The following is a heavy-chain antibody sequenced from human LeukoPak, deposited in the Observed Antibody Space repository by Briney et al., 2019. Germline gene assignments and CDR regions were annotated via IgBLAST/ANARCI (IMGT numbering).Heavy chain of an antibody. CDR2: IYPGDSDT. CDR3: ARRRKRWLQFNPGAFDI. D-gene: IGHD5-24*01. Sequence: GESLKISCKGSGYSFTSYWIGWVRPMPGKGLEWMGIIYPGDSDTRYSPSFQGQVTISADKSISTAYLQWSSLKASDTAMYYCARRRKRWLQFNPGAFDIWGQGTMVTVSS. V-gene: IGHV5-51*01. J-gene: IGHJ3*02. CDR1: GYSFTSYW.